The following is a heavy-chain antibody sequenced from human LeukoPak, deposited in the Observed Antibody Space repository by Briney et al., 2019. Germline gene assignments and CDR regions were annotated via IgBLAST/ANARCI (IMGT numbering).Heavy chain of an antibody. Sequence: SETLSLTCTVSGDSISRYYWSWIRQPPGKELEWIGYIYYTGTTNYNPSLKSRVTISVDTSKNQFSLKLSSVTAADTAVYYCARATGATGSYYYGMDVWGQGTTVTVSS. J-gene: IGHJ6*02. CDR2: IYYTGTT. CDR1: GDSISRYY. V-gene: IGHV4-59*01. D-gene: IGHD1-26*01. CDR3: ARATGATGSYYYGMDV.